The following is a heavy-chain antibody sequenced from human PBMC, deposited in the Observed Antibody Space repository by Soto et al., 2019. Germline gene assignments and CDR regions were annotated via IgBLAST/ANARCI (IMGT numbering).Heavy chain of an antibody. CDR3: AMRHSSGFRYYFDY. D-gene: IGHD6-19*01. CDR1: GYSFTSYW. CDR2: IYPGDSDT. J-gene: IGHJ4*02. V-gene: IGHV5-51*01. Sequence: GESLKISCKGSGYSFTSYWIGWVRQMPGKGLEWMGIIYPGDSDTRYSPSFQGQATISADKSISTAYLQWSSLKPSHTAMYYCAMRHSSGFRYYFDYWGQVTLVTAPQ.